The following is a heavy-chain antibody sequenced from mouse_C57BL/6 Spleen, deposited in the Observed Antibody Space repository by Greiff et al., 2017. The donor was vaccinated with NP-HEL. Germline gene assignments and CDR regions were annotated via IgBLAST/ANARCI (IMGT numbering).Heavy chain of an antibody. J-gene: IGHJ4*01. Sequence: QVQLQQSGAELMKPGASVKLSCKATGYTFTGYWIEWVKQRPGHGLEWIGEILPGSGSTNYNEKFKGKATFTADTSSNTAYMQLSSLTTEDSAIYYCARRGVYYYVSSPYAMDYGGQGTSVTVSS. CDR1: GYTFTGYW. CDR2: ILPGSGST. D-gene: IGHD1-1*01. CDR3: ARRGVYYYVSSPYAMDY. V-gene: IGHV1-9*01.